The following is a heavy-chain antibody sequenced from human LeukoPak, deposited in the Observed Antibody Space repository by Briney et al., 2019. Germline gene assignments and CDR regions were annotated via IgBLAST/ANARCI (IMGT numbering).Heavy chain of an antibody. D-gene: IGHD3-22*01. CDR2: IIPIFGIA. J-gene: IGHJ4*02. Sequence: GASVKVSCKASGGTFSSYAISWVRQAPGQGLEWMGRIIPIFGIANYAQKFQGRVTITADKSTSTAYMELSSLRSEDTAVYYCARERGGYYYDSTPGVPFDYWGQGTLVTVSS. CDR1: GGTFSSYA. CDR3: ARERGGYYYDSTPGVPFDY. V-gene: IGHV1-69*04.